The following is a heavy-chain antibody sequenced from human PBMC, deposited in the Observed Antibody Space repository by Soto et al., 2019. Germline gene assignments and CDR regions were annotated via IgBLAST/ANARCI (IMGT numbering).Heavy chain of an antibody. V-gene: IGHV4-4*02. Sequence: QVQLQESGPGLVKPSGTLSLTCAVSGGSISSSNWWSWVRQPPGKGLEWIGEIYHSGSTNYTPPLKRRVATSVDKSKNQLSLKLSSVTAADTAEYYCASVRGGYSYALDFWGQGNPVTVSS. J-gene: IGHJ6*02. CDR1: GGSISSSNW. CDR3: ASVRGGYSYALDF. CDR2: IYHSGST. D-gene: IGHD3-10*02.